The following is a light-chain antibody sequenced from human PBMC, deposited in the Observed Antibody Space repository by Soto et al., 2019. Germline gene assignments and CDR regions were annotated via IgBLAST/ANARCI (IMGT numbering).Light chain of an antibody. CDR2: AAS. J-gene: IGKJ4*02. V-gene: IGKV1-17*01. CDR3: LQHNSYPRT. Sequence: IHTTQSPSSLSHHHVCIVSFTCRASQSISSCLNWYQQKPGKAPKRLIYAASSLQSGVPSRFSGSGSGTEFTLTISSLQPEDFATYYCLQHNSYPRTFGRGTKVDIK. CDR1: QSISSC.